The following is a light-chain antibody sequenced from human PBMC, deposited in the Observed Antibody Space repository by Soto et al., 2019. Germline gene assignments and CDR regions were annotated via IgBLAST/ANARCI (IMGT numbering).Light chain of an antibody. J-gene: IGKJ1*01. CDR2: GAS. CDR3: QHYHGWPRT. Sequence: EIVLTQSPGTLSLSPGERATLSCRASQSVSSSYLAWYQQKPGQAPRLLIYGASSRATGIPDRFSGSGSGTDFTLTISRLEPEDFAVYYCQHYHGWPRTFXRGTKVDIK. CDR1: QSVSSSY. V-gene: IGKV3-20*01.